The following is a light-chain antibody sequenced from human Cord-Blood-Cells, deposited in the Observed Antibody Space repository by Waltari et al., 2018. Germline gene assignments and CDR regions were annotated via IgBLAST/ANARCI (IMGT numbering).Light chain of an antibody. CDR2: GNS. J-gene: IGLJ3*02. V-gene: IGLV1-40*01. Sequence: QSVLTQPPSVSGAPAQRVTISCTGSSSNTGAGYDVHWYQQLPGTAPKPLIYGNSNRPSGVPDRFSGSKSGTSASLAITGLQAEDEADYYCQSYDSSLSGWVFGGGTKLTVL. CDR1: SSNTGAGYD. CDR3: QSYDSSLSGWV.